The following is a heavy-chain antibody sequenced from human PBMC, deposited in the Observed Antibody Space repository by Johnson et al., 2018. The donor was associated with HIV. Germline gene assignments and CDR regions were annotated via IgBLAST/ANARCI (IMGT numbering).Heavy chain of an antibody. V-gene: IGHV3-30*04. D-gene: IGHD3-3*01. CDR3: AKGSRARAVYDFWSWVPDAFDI. CDR1: GFNFSNDA. Sequence: MQLVESGGGLVQPGGSLRLSCAASGFNFSNDAIHWVRQAPGKGLEWVAIMSYNASNKYYADSVKGRFTISRDNAKNSLYLQMNSLSAEDTAVYYCAKGSRARAVYDFWSWVPDAFDIWGQGTMVTVSS. J-gene: IGHJ3*02. CDR2: MSYNASNK.